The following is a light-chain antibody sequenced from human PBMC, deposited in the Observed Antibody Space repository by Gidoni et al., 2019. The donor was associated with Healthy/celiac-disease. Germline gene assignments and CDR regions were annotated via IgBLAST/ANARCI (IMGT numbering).Light chain of an antibody. CDR2: DAS. CDR3: QQRSNWPMCS. Sequence: DIVLTQSPATLSLSPGDRATLSCRASQRVSSYLAWYQQKPGQAPRLRIYDASNRATGIPARFSGSGSGTDFTLTISSLEPEDFAVYYCQQRSNWPMCSFGQGTKLGIK. CDR1: QRVSSY. V-gene: IGKV3-11*01. J-gene: IGKJ2*04.